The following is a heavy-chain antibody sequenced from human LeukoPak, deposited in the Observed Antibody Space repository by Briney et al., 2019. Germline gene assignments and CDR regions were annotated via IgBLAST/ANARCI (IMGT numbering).Heavy chain of an antibody. CDR1: GGSISSYY. CDR2: IYYSGST. CDR3: ARGSNRDYDILTGYYRVEYFQH. V-gene: IGHV4-59*01. J-gene: IGHJ1*01. D-gene: IGHD3-9*01. Sequence: PSETLSLTCTVSGGSISSYYWSWIRQPPGKGLEWIGYIYYSGSTNYNPSLKGRVTISVDTSKNQFSLKLSSVTAADTAVYYCARGSNRDYDILTGYYRVEYFQHWGQGTLVTVSS.